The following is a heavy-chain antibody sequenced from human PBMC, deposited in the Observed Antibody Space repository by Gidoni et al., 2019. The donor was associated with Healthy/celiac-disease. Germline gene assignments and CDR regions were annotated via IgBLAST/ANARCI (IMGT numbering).Heavy chain of an antibody. CDR3: ARVAESKENYDFWSGYLDY. V-gene: IGHV3-30*04. CDR2: ISYDGSNK. CDR1: GFTFSSYA. Sequence: QVQLVESGGGVVQPGRSLRLSCAASGFTFSSYAMYWVRQAPGKGLEWVAVISYDGSNKYYADSVKGRFTISRDNSKNTLYLQMNSLRAEDTAVYYCARVAESKENYDFWSGYLDYWGQGTLVTVSS. J-gene: IGHJ4*02. D-gene: IGHD3-3*01.